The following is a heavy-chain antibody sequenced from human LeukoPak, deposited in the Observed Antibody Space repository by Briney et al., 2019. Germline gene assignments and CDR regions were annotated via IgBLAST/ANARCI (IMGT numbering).Heavy chain of an antibody. CDR1: SGSFSGYY. CDR3: ARVASSSWFDP. Sequence: SETLSLTCAVYSGSFSGYYWSWIRQPPGKGLEWIGEINHSGSTNYNPSLKSRVTISVDTSKNQFSLKLSSVTAADTAVYYCARVASSSWFDPWGQGTLVTVSS. D-gene: IGHD6-6*01. CDR2: INHSGST. V-gene: IGHV4-34*01. J-gene: IGHJ5*02.